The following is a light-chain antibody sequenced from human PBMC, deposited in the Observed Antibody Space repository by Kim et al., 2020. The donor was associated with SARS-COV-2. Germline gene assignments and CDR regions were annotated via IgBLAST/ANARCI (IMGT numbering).Light chain of an antibody. CDR2: FTS. J-gene: IGKJ2*01. CDR3: QQTDTVPYT. V-gene: IGKV1-39*01. Sequence: SASVGGRITITCRASQRVGAYINWYQQKPGKAPKLLIDFTSILQTGVPSRFAGTKSGAEFTLTISNLQVDDFATYYCQQTDTVPYTFGRGTKLEI. CDR1: QRVGAY.